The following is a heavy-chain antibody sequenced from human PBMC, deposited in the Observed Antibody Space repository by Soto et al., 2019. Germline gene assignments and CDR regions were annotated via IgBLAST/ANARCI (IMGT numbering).Heavy chain of an antibody. D-gene: IGHD3-10*01. CDR1: GFTFSSYG. V-gene: IGHV3-33*01. CDR3: ARGALWFGELWSKLNDP. CDR2: IWYDGSNK. J-gene: IGHJ5*02. Sequence: QVQLVESGGGLVQPGRSLRLSCAASGFTFSSYGMHWVRQAPGKGLEWVAVIWYDGSNKYYADSVKGRFTISRDNSKNTLYLQMNSLRAEDTAVYYCARGALWFGELWSKLNDPWGQGTLVTVSS.